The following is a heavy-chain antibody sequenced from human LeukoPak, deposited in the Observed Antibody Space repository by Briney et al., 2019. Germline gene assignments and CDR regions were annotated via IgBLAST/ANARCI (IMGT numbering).Heavy chain of an antibody. Sequence: PSETLSPTCAVYGGSFSGYYWSWIRQPPGKGLGWIGEINHIGSNNYNPSLKSRATISVEKSKNQFSLKLSSVTAAETAVYYCARTQWLVRNWFDPWGKGNLVTVSS. D-gene: IGHD6-19*01. V-gene: IGHV4-34*01. CDR3: ARTQWLVRNWFDP. CDR2: INHIGSN. CDR1: GGSFSGYY. J-gene: IGHJ5*02.